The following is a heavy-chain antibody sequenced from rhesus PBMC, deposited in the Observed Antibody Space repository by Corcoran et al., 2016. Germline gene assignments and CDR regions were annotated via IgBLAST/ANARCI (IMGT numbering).Heavy chain of an antibody. CDR1: GASITNNY. D-gene: IGHD3-28*01. CDR3: ARGYFSAGFDY. J-gene: IGHJ4*01. Sequence: QVQLQESGPGLVKPSETLPLTCAVSGASITNNYWNRIPQAPGKGLEWSGRIFGDGGSTDNNPSLKSRVTISIDTSKNQFSLKLSSVTAADTAVYYCARGYFSAGFDYWGQGVLVTVSS. CDR2: IFGDGGST. V-gene: IGHV4S2*01.